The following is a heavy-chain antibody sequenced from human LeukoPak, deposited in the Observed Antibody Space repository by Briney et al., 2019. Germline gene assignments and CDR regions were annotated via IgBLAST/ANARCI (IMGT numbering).Heavy chain of an antibody. J-gene: IGHJ5*02. V-gene: IGHV1-58*02. D-gene: IGHD3-10*01. CDR3: ARVLITSANWFDP. CDR1: GFTFTSSA. Sequence: ASVKVSCKASGFTFTSSAMQWVRQARGQRLEWIGWIVVGSGNTNYAQKFQERVTITRDMSTSTAYMELSSLRSEDTAVYYCARVLITSANWFDPWGQGTLVTVSS. CDR2: IVVGSGNT.